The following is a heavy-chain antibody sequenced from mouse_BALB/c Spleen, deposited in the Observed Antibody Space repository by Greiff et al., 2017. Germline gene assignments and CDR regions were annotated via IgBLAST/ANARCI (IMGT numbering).Heavy chain of an antibody. J-gene: IGHJ2*01. CDR3: ARDYGGYFDD. CDR2: IYPGDGDT. CDR1: GYTFTSYW. D-gene: IGHD1-1*01. Sequence: VQLQQSGAELARPRASVKLSCKASGYTFTSYWMQWVKQRPGQGLEWIGAIYPGDGDTRYTQKFKGKATLTADKSSSTAYMQLSSLASEDSAVYYCARDYGGYFDDWGQGTTLTVSS. V-gene: IGHV1-87*01.